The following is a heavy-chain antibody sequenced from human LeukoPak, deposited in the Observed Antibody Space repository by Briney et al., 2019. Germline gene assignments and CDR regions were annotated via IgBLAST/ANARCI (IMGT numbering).Heavy chain of an antibody. CDR1: GDSISTYY. Sequence: SETLSLTCSFSGDSISTYYWSWIRQSPGKGLEWIGHIYPSGNTDYNSSLKSRVTISVDTSKSQCSLRLSSVTATDTAVYYCARLRWQLVGPYFDYWGQGILVTVSS. CDR3: ARLRWQLVGPYFDY. D-gene: IGHD1-26*01. V-gene: IGHV4-59*01. J-gene: IGHJ4*02. CDR2: IYPSGNT.